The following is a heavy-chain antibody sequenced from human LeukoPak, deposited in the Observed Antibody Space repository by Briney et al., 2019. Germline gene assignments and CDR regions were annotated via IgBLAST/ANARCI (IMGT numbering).Heavy chain of an antibody. V-gene: IGHV3-74*01. J-gene: IGHJ3*02. CDR1: GFTFSSYW. D-gene: IGHD3-22*01. CDR2: INSDGSST. CDR3: ARSNYYDSRSWGFDI. Sequence: PGGSLRLSCAASGFTFSSYWMHWVRQAPGKGLVWVSRINSDGSSTSYADSVKGRFTISRDNSKNTLFLQMNSLRAEDTAVYYCARSNYYDSRSWGFDIWGQGTMVTVSS.